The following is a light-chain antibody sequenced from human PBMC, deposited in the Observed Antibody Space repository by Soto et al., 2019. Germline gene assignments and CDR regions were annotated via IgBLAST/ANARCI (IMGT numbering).Light chain of an antibody. CDR3: QQRSDRRT. Sequence: EIVLTQSPGTLSLSPGERATLSCRASQSVSTYLAWYQQKLGQAPRLLIYGASNRATGIPARFSSSGSGTDFTLTISSLEPEDFAVYYCQQRSDRRTFGQGTKVEIK. V-gene: IGKV3-11*01. CDR1: QSVSTY. CDR2: GAS. J-gene: IGKJ1*01.